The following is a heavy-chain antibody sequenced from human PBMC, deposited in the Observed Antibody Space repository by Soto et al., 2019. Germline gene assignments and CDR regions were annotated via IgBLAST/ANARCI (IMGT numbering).Heavy chain of an antibody. Sequence: ASVKVSCKASGGTFSSYAISWVRQAPGQGLEWMGGIIPIFGTANYAQKFQGRVTITADESTSTAYMELSSLRSEDTAVYYCARRQMHTVAHYYYYGMDVWGQGTTVTVSS. V-gene: IGHV1-69*13. D-gene: IGHD2-21*01. CDR1: GGTFSSYA. J-gene: IGHJ6*02. CDR2: IIPIFGTA. CDR3: ARRQMHTVAHYYYYGMDV.